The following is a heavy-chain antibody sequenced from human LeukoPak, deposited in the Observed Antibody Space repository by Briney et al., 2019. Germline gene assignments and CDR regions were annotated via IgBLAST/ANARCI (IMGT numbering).Heavy chain of an antibody. CDR1: GFTFSSYG. Sequence: GGSLRLSCAASGFTFSSYGMHWVRQAPGKGLEWVAVIWYDGSNKYYADSVKGRFTISRDNSKNTLYLQLNSLRVEDTAVYYCAKNRGAGSHYYYHMNVWGKGTTVTVSS. V-gene: IGHV3-33*06. J-gene: IGHJ6*03. CDR2: IWYDGSNK. CDR3: AKNRGAGSHYYYHMNV. D-gene: IGHD1-26*01.